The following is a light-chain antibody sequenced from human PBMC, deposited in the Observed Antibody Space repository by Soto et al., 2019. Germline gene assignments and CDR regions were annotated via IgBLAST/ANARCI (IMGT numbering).Light chain of an antibody. J-gene: IGLJ1*01. Sequence: QSVLTQPPSVSAAPGQKVTISCSGSSSNIGNNYVSWYQHLPGTAPKLLIYDDDKRPSGIPDRFYGSKSGTSATLGITGLQTGDEADYYCGTWDNSLSAYVFGTGTKLTVL. CDR1: SSNIGNNY. CDR2: DDD. CDR3: GTWDNSLSAYV. V-gene: IGLV1-51*01.